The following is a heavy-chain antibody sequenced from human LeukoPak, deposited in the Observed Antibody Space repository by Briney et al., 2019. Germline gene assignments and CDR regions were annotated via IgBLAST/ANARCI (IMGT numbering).Heavy chain of an antibody. V-gene: IGHV3-15*01. D-gene: IGHD3-22*01. J-gene: IGHJ1*01. CDR3: TTDQFIYYDSSGYNYKTEYFQH. CDR2: IKSKTDGGTT. Sequence: GGSLRLSCAASGFTFSNAWMSWVRQAPGKGLEWVGRIKSKTDGGTTDYAAPVKGRFTISRDDSKNTLYLQMNSLKTEDTAVYYCTTDQFIYYDSSGYNYKTEYFQHWGQGTLVTVSS. CDR1: GFTFSNAW.